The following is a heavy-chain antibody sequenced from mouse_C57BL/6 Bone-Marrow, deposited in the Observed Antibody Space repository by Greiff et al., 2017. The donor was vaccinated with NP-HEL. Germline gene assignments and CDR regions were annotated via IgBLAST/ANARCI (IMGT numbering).Heavy chain of an antibody. V-gene: IGHV1-50*01. J-gene: IGHJ3*01. Sequence: QVQLQQPGAELVKPGASVKLSCKASGYTFTSYWMQWVKQRPGQGLEWIGEIDPSDSYTNYNQKFKGKATLTVDTSSSTAYMQLSSLTSEDSAVYYCASLRPFAYWGQGTLVTVSA. CDR3: ASLRPFAY. CDR2: IDPSDSYT. D-gene: IGHD1-2*01. CDR1: GYTFTSYW.